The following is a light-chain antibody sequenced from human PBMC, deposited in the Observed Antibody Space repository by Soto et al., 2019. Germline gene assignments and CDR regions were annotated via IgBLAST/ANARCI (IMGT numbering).Light chain of an antibody. CDR1: QSVLYSSNNKNY. CDR2: WAS. J-gene: IGKJ2*01. CDR3: QQYYSTLPYT. V-gene: IGKV4-1*01. Sequence: DIVMTQSPDSLAVSLGERATINCKSSQSVLYSSNNKNYLAWYQQKPGQPPKLPIYWASTRESGVPDRFSGSGSGTDFTLTIGSLQAEDVAVYYCQQYYSTLPYTFGQGTKLEIK.